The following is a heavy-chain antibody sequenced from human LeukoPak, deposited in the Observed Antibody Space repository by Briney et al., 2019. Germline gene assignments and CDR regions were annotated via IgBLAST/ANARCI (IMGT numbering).Heavy chain of an antibody. D-gene: IGHD4-17*01. CDR1: GYTFTSYA. CDR3: ARAREPYGDYTFDY. Sequence: ASVKVSCKASGYTFTSYAMHWVRQAPGRRLEWMGWINAGNGNTKYSQEFQGRVTITRDTSASTAYMELSSLRSEDMAVYYCARAREPYGDYTFDYWGQGTLVTVSS. J-gene: IGHJ4*02. CDR2: INAGNGNT. V-gene: IGHV1-3*03.